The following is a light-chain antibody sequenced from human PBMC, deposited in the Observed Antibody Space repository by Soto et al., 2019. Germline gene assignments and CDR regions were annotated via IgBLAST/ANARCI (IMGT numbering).Light chain of an antibody. V-gene: IGKV3-15*01. Sequence: EIVMTQSPATLSVSPGKRVTLSCRASQSVSIHLAWYQQKPGQAPRLLIYDASTRATGIPARFSGSGSGTEFILTISSLQSEDFAVYYCQEYNNWHPVTFGGGTKVEIK. CDR2: DAS. CDR3: QEYNNWHPVT. CDR1: QSVSIH. J-gene: IGKJ4*01.